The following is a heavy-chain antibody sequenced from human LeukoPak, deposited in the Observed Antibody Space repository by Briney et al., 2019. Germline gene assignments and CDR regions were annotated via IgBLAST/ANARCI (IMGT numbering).Heavy chain of an antibody. V-gene: IGHV3-33*01. CDR1: GFIFSSYG. J-gene: IGHJ3*02. Sequence: GRSLRLSCAASGFIFSSYGMHWVRQAPGKGLEWVAVVWYDGSNKYCGDSVQGRFTISRDNSKNTLSLQMNSLGVEDTAVYYCVRGPTPQDAFDIWGQGTMVTVSS. CDR2: VWYDGSNK. CDR3: VRGPTPQDAFDI.